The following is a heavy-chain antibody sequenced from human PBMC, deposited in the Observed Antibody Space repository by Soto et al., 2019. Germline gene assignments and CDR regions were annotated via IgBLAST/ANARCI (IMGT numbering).Heavy chain of an antibody. Sequence: GGSLRLSCAASGFIFSSDWMHWVRQAAGKGLEWVSSISSSSSNIYYADSVKGRFTISRDNAKNSLYLQMNSLRAEDTAVYYCARDWGEGAGYWGQGTLVTVSS. D-gene: IGHD3-10*01. J-gene: IGHJ4*02. CDR1: GFIFSSDW. CDR3: ARDWGEGAGY. CDR2: ISSSSSNI. V-gene: IGHV3-21*01.